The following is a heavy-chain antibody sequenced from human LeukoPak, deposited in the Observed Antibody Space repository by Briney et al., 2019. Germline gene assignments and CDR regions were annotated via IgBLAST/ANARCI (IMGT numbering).Heavy chain of an antibody. J-gene: IGHJ4*02. CDR1: GGSISSTSYY. CDR2: IFDSGNI. Sequence: SETLSLTCTVSGGSISSTSYYWGWIRQHPEKGLEWIGYIFDSGNIYYNPSLKSRLTISVDTSENQFSLKLTSVTAADTAIYYCASSYSNSWYDYWGQGILDTVSS. D-gene: IGHD6-13*01. V-gene: IGHV4-31*03. CDR3: ASSYSNSWYDY.